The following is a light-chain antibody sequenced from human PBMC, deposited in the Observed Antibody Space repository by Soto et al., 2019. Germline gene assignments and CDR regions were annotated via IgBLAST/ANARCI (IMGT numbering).Light chain of an antibody. CDR1: ENVRTF. V-gene: IGKV3-11*01. CDR2: GAS. J-gene: IGKJ1*01. CDR3: QQHSHWPPWT. Sequence: EVVLTQSPATLSLSPGERATLSCRASENVRTFVDWYQQKPGQAPSLLIHGASNRATGIPARFSGSGSGTEFTLTISNLEPEDFAVYYCQQHSHWPPWTFGQGTRVEI.